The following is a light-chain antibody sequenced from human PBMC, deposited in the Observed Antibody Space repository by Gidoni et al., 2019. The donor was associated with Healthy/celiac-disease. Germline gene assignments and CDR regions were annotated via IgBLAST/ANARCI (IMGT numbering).Light chain of an antibody. J-gene: IGKJ2*01. CDR3: QQYNNWPLYT. CDR2: GAS. V-gene: IGKV3-15*01. CDR1: PSVSSN. Sequence: EIVMPQSPPTLPVSPGERATLSCRASPSVSSNLAWYQQKPGQAPRLLIYGASTRATGIPARFSGSGSGTEFTLTISSLQSEDFAVYYCQQYNNWPLYTFGQXTKLEIK.